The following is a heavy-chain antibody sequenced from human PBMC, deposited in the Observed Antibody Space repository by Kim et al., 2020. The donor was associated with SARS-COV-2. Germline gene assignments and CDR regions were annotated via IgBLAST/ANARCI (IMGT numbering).Heavy chain of an antibody. CDR3: ARGPRGYSYGYVDD. CDR1: GFTFSSYS. Sequence: GGSLRLSCAASGFTFSSYSMNWVRQAPGKGLEWVSSISSSSSYIYYADSVKGRFTISRDNAKNSLYLQMNSLRAEDTAVYYCARGPRGYSYGYVDDWGQGALVTVSS. J-gene: IGHJ4*02. D-gene: IGHD5-18*01. V-gene: IGHV3-21*01. CDR2: ISSSSSYI.